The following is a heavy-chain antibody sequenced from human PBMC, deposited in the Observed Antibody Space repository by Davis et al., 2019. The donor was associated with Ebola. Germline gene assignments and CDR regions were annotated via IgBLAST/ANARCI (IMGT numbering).Heavy chain of an antibody. CDR2: INPNSGGP. D-gene: IGHD1-14*01. Sequence: ASVKVSCKASGYTFSDYYIHWVRQAPGQGLEWMGRINPNSGGPYYAQKFQGRVTMTRDTSITTAYMELSRLRSDDTAVYYCARDKPIDPPSSVYYYGMDVWGKGTTVTVTS. V-gene: IGHV1-2*06. CDR3: ARDKPIDPPSSVYYYGMDV. J-gene: IGHJ6*04. CDR1: GYTFSDYY.